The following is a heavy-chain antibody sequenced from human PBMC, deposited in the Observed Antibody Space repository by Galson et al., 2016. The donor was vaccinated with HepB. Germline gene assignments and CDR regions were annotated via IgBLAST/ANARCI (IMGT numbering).Heavy chain of an antibody. CDR3: AKDGHYDILTGSNWFDP. Sequence: SLRLSCAASGFTFSSYAMTWVRQAPGKGLEWVSTISGSGDSKYYADSVEGRFTISRDNSKNTLYLEMNSLKAEDTAVFSCAKDGHYDILTGSNWFDPWAREPWSPSPQ. J-gene: IGHJ5*02. CDR1: GFTFSSYA. D-gene: IGHD3-9*01. CDR2: ISGSGDSK. V-gene: IGHV3-23*01.